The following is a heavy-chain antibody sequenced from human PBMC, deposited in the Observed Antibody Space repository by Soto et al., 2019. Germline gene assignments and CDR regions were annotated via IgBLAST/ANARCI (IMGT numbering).Heavy chain of an antibody. D-gene: IGHD2-8*01. V-gene: IGHV4-61*01. CDR1: GVSVNSGNYY. CDR2: IYQSGST. Sequence: QVQLQESGPGLVKPSETLSLTSTVSGVSVNSGNYYRSWIRQTPGKGLEWIGYIYQSGSTRYNPSLNSRVTISLDTSKNQFSLKMSSVTAADTSVYYCASGTIYHPYCMDLWGQGKMVTVSS. CDR3: ASGTIYHPYCMDL. J-gene: IGHJ6*02.